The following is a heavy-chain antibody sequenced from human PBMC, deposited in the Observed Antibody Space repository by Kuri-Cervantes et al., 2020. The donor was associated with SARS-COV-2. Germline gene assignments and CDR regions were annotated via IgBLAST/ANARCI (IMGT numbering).Heavy chain of an antibody. CDR2: IKQDGSER. D-gene: IGHD3-22*01. Sequence: GSLRLSCAASGFTFSSYWMSWVRQAPGKGLEWVANIKQDGSERFYVDSVKGRFTISRDNAKNSLYLQMDSLRVEDTAVYYCARDADSSSWYAYWGQGALVTVSS. CDR3: ARDADSSSWYAY. V-gene: IGHV3-7*01. CDR1: GFTFSSYW. J-gene: IGHJ4*02.